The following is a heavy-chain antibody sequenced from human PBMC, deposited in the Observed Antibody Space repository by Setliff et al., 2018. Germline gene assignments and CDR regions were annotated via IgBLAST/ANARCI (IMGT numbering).Heavy chain of an antibody. V-gene: IGHV3-15*01. CDR2: IKSKTDGGTT. J-gene: IGHJ4*02. D-gene: IGHD3-9*01. CDR1: GFTFSNAW. Sequence: PGGSLRLSCAASGFTFSNAWMSWVRQAPGKGLEWVGRIKSKTDGGTTDYAAPVKGRFTISRDDSKNTLYLQMNSLKTEDTAVYYCTTERSGYYDILTGYISPLDYWGQGTRVTVSS. CDR3: TTERSGYYDILTGYISPLDY.